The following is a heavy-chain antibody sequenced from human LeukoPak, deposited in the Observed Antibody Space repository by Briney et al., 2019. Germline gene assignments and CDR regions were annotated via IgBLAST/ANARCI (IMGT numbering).Heavy chain of an antibody. CDR2: IYTSGST. J-gene: IGHJ4*02. CDR3: ARAGYSSGWYGFDY. V-gene: IGHV4-61*02. D-gene: IGHD6-19*01. CDR1: GGSISSGSYY. Sequence: SETLSLTCTVSGGSISSGSYYWSWIRQPAGKGLEWIGRIYTSGSTNYNPSLKSRVTISVDTSKNQFSLKLSSVTAADTAAYYCARAGYSSGWYGFDYWGQGTLVTVSS.